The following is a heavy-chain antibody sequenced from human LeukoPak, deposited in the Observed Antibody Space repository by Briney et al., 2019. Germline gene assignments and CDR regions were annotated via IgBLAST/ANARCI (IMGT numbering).Heavy chain of an antibody. J-gene: IGHJ4*02. CDR2: IYHSGST. Sequence: SETLSLTCTVSGYSISSGYHWGWIRQPPGKGLEWIGSIYHSGSTNYNPSLKSRVTISVDTSKNQFSLKLSSVTAADTAVYYCAREARGYSYVFEIWGQGTLVTVSS. D-gene: IGHD5-18*01. V-gene: IGHV4-38-2*02. CDR1: GYSISSGYH. CDR3: AREARGYSYVFEI.